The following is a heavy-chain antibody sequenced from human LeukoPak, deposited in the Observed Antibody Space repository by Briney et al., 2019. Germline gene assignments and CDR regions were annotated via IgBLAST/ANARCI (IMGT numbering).Heavy chain of an antibody. CDR3: ARDLSRYGDYIDY. J-gene: IGHJ4*02. CDR2: ISSSSSYI. CDR1: GFTFSSYS. V-gene: IGHV3-21*01. D-gene: IGHD4-17*01. Sequence: PGGSLRLSCAASGFTFSSYSMIWVRQAPGKGLEWVSSISSSSSYIYYADSVKGRFTISRDNAKNSLYLQMNSLRAEDTAVYYCARDLSRYGDYIDYWGQGTLVTVSS.